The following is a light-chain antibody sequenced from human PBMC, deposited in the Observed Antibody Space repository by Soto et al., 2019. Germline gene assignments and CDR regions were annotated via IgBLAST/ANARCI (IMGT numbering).Light chain of an antibody. CDR2: GAS. CDR1: QSVSSK. CDR3: QQYNSWLWT. J-gene: IGKJ1*01. Sequence: EIVMTQSPATLSVSPGEGATLSCRASQSVSSKLAWYQQKPGQAPRLLIYGASTGATGIPARFSGSGSGTEFTLIISSLQSEDSAVYYCQQYNSWLWTFGQGTKVDI. V-gene: IGKV3-15*01.